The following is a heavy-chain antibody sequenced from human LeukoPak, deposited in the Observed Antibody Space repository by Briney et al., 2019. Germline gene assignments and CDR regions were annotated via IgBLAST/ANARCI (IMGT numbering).Heavy chain of an antibody. CDR3: ARVMGNYYDSSGYYYVPSTFDY. Sequence: PGGSLRLSCAASGFTFSSYSMNWVRQAPGKGLEWVSSISSSSSYIYYADSVKGRFTISRDNAKNSLYLQMNSLRAEDTAVYYCARVMGNYYDSSGYYYVPSTFDYWGQGTLVTVSS. CDR2: ISSSSSYI. V-gene: IGHV3-21*01. J-gene: IGHJ4*02. D-gene: IGHD3-22*01. CDR1: GFTFSSYS.